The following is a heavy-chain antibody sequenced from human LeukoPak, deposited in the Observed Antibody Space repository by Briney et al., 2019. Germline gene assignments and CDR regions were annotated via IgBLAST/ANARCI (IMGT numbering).Heavy chain of an antibody. CDR2: ISYSSGSI. CDR3: AKDRGGSSELGDAFDV. J-gene: IGHJ3*01. D-gene: IGHD1-26*01. V-gene: IGHV3-9*01. Sequence: GGSLRLSCAASGFTFSDYYMGWIRQAPGKGLEWVSGISYSSGSIGYVDSVKGRFTISRDNAKNSLYLQMNSLRVEDTALYYCAKDRGGSSELGDAFDVWGQRTMVRVSS. CDR1: GFTFSDYY.